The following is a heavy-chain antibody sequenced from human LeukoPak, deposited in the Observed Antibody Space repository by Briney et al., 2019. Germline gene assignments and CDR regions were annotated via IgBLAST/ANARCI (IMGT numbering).Heavy chain of an antibody. CDR1: GFTFSSYA. Sequence: GGSLRLSCAASGFTFSSYAMSWVRQAPGKGLEWVSAISGSGGSTYYADSVEGRFTISRDNAKTSLYLQMNSLRAEDTALYYCAKDTVYGSTSWHAFDIWGQGTMVTVSS. CDR2: ISGSGGST. CDR3: AKDTVYGSTSWHAFDI. J-gene: IGHJ3*02. V-gene: IGHV3-23*01. D-gene: IGHD2-2*01.